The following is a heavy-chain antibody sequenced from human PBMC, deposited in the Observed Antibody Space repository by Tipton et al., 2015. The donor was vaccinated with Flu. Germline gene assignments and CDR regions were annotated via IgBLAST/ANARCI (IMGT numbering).Heavy chain of an antibody. Sequence: TLSLTCTVSGGSISSGSYYWSWIRQPAGKGLEWIGRIYTSGRTNYNPSLKSRVTISVDTSKNQFSLKLSSVTAADTAVYYCARGRAVAGFRGFDYWGQGTLVTVSS. CDR2: IYTSGRT. J-gene: IGHJ4*02. D-gene: IGHD6-19*01. V-gene: IGHV4-61*02. CDR1: GGSISSGSYY. CDR3: ARGRAVAGFRGFDY.